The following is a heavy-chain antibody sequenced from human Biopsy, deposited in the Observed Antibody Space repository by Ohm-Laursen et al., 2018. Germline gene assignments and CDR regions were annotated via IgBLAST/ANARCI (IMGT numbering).Heavy chain of an antibody. Sequence: ASVKVSCNASGYMFTGYHVHWVRQAPGQGLEWMGWINAKTGDTNYGQKFQGRVTMTRDTSISTAYVDLSSLRYDDTAVYYCTRGGYYYDSLAYYYWFDPWGQGTLVTVSS. CDR1: GYMFTGYH. V-gene: IGHV1-2*02. J-gene: IGHJ5*02. CDR2: INAKTGDT. CDR3: TRGGYYYDSLAYYYWFDP. D-gene: IGHD3-22*01.